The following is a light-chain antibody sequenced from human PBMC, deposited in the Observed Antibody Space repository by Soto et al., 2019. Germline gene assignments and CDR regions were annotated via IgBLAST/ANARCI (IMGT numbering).Light chain of an antibody. CDR1: ISDVGSYNL. CDR3: CSYAGSSTSVV. V-gene: IGLV2-23*01. Sequence: QSALTQPASVSGYHGQSITISCTGTISDVGSYNLVSWYQQHPVKAPKLMIYEGSKRPSGVSNRFSGSKSGNTAYLTISGLQAEDEADYYCCSYAGSSTSVVFGGGTKLTVL. J-gene: IGLJ2*01. CDR2: EGS.